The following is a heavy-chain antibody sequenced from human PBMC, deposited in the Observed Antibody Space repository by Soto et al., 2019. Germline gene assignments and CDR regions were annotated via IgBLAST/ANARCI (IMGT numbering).Heavy chain of an antibody. D-gene: IGHD2-2*01. J-gene: IGHJ6*02. Sequence: VSCKAPGSTFSSYAISWVRQAPGQGLEWMGGIIPIFGTANYAQKFQGRVTITADKSTSTAYMELSSLRSEDTAGYYCARASTSYSNFGMDVWGQGATVTVPS. V-gene: IGHV1-69*06. CDR3: ARASTSYSNFGMDV. CDR2: IIPIFGTA. CDR1: GSTFSSYA.